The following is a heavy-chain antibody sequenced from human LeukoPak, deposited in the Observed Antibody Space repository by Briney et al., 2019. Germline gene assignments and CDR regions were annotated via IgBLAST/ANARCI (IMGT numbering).Heavy chain of an antibody. V-gene: IGHV3-7*01. CDR2: IKQDGSVE. D-gene: IGHD3-3*01. CDR1: GFTFSSYW. Sequence: GGSLRLSCGASGFTFSSYWISWVRQAPGKGLEWVANIKQDGSVEYYVDSVKGRFTISRDNAKNSLYLQMNSLRGEDTAVYYCARAPRPGFWSGFCEFWGQGTLVTVSS. CDR3: ARAPRPGFWSGFCEF. J-gene: IGHJ4*02.